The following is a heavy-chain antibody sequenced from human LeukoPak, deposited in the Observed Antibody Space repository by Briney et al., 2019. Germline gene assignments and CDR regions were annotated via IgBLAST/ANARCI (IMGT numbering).Heavy chain of an antibody. CDR3: VRGYYAGRGHHFEY. CDR1: GFTFSSYA. D-gene: IGHD3-22*01. Sequence: GGSLRLSCAASGFTFSSYAMSWVRQAPGKGLEWVSAISGSGGSTYYADSVKGRFTISRDNSKNTLYLQMSSLRAEDTAVYYCVRGYYAGRGHHFEYWGQGTLVTVSS. V-gene: IGHV3-23*01. CDR2: ISGSGGST. J-gene: IGHJ4*02.